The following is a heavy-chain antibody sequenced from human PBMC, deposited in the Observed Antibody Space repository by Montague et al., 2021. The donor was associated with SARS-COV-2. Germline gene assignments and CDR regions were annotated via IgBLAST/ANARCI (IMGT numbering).Heavy chain of an antibody. J-gene: IGHJ4*01. V-gene: IGHV4-4*07. Sequence: SETLSLTCSVSGDSITNHYWSWIWQPPGTGLEWIGRMHFTGKTNFSPFFSSRLTISADTSKNQFSLKLTSVTAADTAIYFCASDRVDFGAGRQGTIDFWGQGTPVTVSS. CDR2: MHFTGKT. D-gene: IGHD4/OR15-4a*01. CDR1: GDSITNHY. CDR3: ASDRVDFGAGRQGTIDF.